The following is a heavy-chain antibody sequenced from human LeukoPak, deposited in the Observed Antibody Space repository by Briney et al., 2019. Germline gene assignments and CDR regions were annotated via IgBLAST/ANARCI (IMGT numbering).Heavy chain of an antibody. CDR2: IYYGGST. CDR3: ARVGTALEAFDI. D-gene: IGHD1-1*01. CDR1: GGSISSGDYY. V-gene: IGHV4-30-4*01. Sequence: SETLSLTCTVSGGSISSGDYYWSWIRQPPGKGLEWIGYIYYGGSTYYNPSLKSRVTISVDTSKNQFSLKLSSVTAADTAVYYCARVGTALEAFDIWGQGTMVTVSS. J-gene: IGHJ3*02.